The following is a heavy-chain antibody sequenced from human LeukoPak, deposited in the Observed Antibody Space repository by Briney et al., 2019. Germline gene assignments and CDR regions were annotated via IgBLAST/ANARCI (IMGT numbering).Heavy chain of an antibody. V-gene: IGHV3-23*01. Sequence: GGSLRLSCAASGFSFSSFAMTWVRQAPGKGLEWVSTIRSNGATAYNADSVKGRFTISRDNSKNTVYLQMNGLRVEDTAIYYCARGQEFDDGVFDSWGQGTLVTVSS. D-gene: IGHD1-1*01. CDR2: IRSNGATA. CDR1: GFSFSSFA. J-gene: IGHJ4*02. CDR3: ARGQEFDDGVFDS.